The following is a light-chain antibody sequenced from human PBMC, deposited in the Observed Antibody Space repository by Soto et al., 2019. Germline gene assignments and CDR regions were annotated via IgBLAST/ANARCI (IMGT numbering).Light chain of an antibody. V-gene: IGLV1-40*01. CDR3: QSYDSIRSGYV. J-gene: IGLJ1*01. CDR2: ENN. Sequence: QSVLTQPPSVSEAPGQRVTISCTGSSSNIGAGYEAHWYQQVPGTAPKLLIYENNNRPSGVPDRFSGSKSGTSASLAITGLQAEDEAEYYCQSYDSIRSGYVFGTGTKLTVL. CDR1: SSNIGAGYE.